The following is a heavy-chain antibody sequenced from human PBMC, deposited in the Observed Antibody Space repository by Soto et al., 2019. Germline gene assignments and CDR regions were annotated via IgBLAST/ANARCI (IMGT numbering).Heavy chain of an antibody. CDR1: GFIFSDFA. CDR2: ILKDGKSK. J-gene: IGHJ5*02. CDR3: AKTGCNGGSCFSWFDP. V-gene: IGHV3-30*04. Sequence: QVQLVESGGGVVQPGGSLRLSCAASGFIFSDFAMHWVRQAPGRGLEWVAVILKDGKSKYYADSVRGRFTISSDTSKDTIFLQLTSLRLDDSAVYYCAKTGCNGGSCFSWFDPWGQGTPVTVSS. D-gene: IGHD2-15*01.